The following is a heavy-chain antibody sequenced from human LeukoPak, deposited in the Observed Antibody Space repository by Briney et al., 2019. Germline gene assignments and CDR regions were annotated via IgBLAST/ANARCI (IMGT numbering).Heavy chain of an antibody. V-gene: IGHV3-7*01. J-gene: IGHJ4*02. Sequence: GGSLRLSCAAAGFTFSSYAMSWVRQAPGKGLEWVANIKQDGSEKYYVDSVKGRFTISRDNAKNSLYLQMNSLRAEDTAVYYCARDLIIAAAGKGDYFDYWGQGTLVTVSS. CDR3: ARDLIIAAAGKGDYFDY. D-gene: IGHD6-13*01. CDR2: IKQDGSEK. CDR1: GFTFSSYA.